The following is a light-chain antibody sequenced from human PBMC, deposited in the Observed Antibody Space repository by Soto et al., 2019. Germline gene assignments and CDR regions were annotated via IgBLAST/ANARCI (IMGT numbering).Light chain of an antibody. Sequence: DLQMTQSPSSLSASVGDRVTITCQASQDISNYLNWYQQKPGKAPKLLIYDASNLETGVPSRFSGSGSGTDFTFTISSLQPEDIATYHCQQYGNLPLTFGPGTKVDIK. CDR3: QQYGNLPLT. J-gene: IGKJ3*01. CDR1: QDISNY. CDR2: DAS. V-gene: IGKV1-33*01.